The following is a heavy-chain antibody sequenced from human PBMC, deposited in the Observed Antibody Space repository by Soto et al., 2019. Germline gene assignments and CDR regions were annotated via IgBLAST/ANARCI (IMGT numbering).Heavy chain of an antibody. CDR3: AKGGGGYCSSTSCYAGTLDP. D-gene: IGHD2-2*01. V-gene: IGHV3-23*01. Sequence: PGGSLRLSCAASGFTFSSYAMSWVRQAPGKGLEWVSAISGSGGSTYYADSVKGRFTISRDNSKNTLYLQMNSLRAEDTAVYYCAKGGGGYCSSTSCYAGTLDPWGQGTLVTVSS. CDR2: ISGSGGST. J-gene: IGHJ5*02. CDR1: GFTFSSYA.